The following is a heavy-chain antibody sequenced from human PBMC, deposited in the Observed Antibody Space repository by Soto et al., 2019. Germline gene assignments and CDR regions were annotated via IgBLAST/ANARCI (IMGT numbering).Heavy chain of an antibody. J-gene: IGHJ4*02. V-gene: IGHV1-8*01. CDR3: ARGQDYFDTSGYNDY. CDR1: GYSFTSDN. Sequence: QVQLVQSGSEMKKPGASVRVSCEASGYSFTSDNINWVRQAPGQGLEWVGWINTYSGRSGCGQKFQGRVTLTRDTSIITAYMELTNLRSEDTAVYYCARGQDYFDTSGYNDYWGRGTRIIVSS. CDR2: INTYSGRS. D-gene: IGHD3-22*01.